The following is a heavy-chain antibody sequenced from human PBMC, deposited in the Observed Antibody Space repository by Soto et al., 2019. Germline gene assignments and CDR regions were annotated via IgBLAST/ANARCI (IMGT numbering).Heavy chain of an antibody. CDR1: GFVFSSYS. V-gene: IGHV3-21*01. CDR3: AREVIEVTNGMDV. Sequence: EVILVESGGGLVKPGGSLRLSCANSGFVFSSYSMNWVRQAPGKGPEWVSSISASGSYTFHADSVKGRFTISRDNANNLLYLQMSSLRADDTAVYYCAREVIEVTNGMDVWGQGTTVTVSS. D-gene: IGHD2-21*01. J-gene: IGHJ6*02. CDR2: ISASGSYT.